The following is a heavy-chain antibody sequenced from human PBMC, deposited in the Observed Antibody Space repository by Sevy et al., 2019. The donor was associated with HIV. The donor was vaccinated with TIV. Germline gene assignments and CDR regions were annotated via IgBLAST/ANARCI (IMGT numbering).Heavy chain of an antibody. J-gene: IGHJ6*02. CDR2: ISNDGSDK. CDR1: GFTFSRHG. V-gene: IGHV3-30*18. Sequence: GGSLRLSCAASGFTFSRHGMHWARQAPGKGLEWVAIISNDGSDKHYADSVKGRFTISRDNSKDTLYLQMNSLRLEETAVYYCANSRGRYDGSSWLYYYYLMDVWGQGATVTVSS. D-gene: IGHD6-13*01. CDR3: ANSRGRYDGSSWLYYYYLMDV.